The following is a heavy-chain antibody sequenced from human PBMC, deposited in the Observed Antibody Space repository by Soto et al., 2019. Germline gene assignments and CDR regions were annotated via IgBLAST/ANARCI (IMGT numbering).Heavy chain of an antibody. J-gene: IGHJ3*02. V-gene: IGHV4-59*01. D-gene: IGHD3-10*01. CDR3: AREGGYYGSGTYPI. Sequence: PSETLSLSCTVSGGSISSYYWSWIRQPPGEGLEWIGYIYYSGSTNYNPSLKSRVTISVDTSKNQFSLKLSSVTAADTAVYYCAREGGYYGSGTYPIWGQGTMVTVSS. CDR1: GGSISSYY. CDR2: IYYSGST.